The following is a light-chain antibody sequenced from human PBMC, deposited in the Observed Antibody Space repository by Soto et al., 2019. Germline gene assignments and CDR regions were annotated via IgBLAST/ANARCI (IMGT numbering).Light chain of an antibody. J-gene: IGLJ1*01. CDR3: SSYASSSTRV. CDR1: SSDVGGYNY. V-gene: IGLV2-14*01. Sequence: ALTQPASVSGSPGQSITISCTGTSSDVGGYNYVSWYQQHPGKAPKLMIYDVSNRPSGVSNRFSGSKSGNTASLTISGLQAEDEADYYCSSYASSSTRVFGTGTKVTVL. CDR2: DVS.